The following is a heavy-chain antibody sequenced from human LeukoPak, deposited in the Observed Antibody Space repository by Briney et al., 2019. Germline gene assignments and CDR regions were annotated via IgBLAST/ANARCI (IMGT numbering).Heavy chain of an antibody. J-gene: IGHJ4*02. D-gene: IGHD6-13*01. Sequence: ASVKVSCKASGYTFTSYYMHWVRQAPGQGLEWMGIINPSGGSTSYAQKSQGRVTMTRDTSTSTVCMELSSLRSEDTAVYYCARDAADPYFDYWGQGTLVTVSS. V-gene: IGHV1-46*01. CDR3: ARDAADPYFDY. CDR1: GYTFTSYY. CDR2: INPSGGST.